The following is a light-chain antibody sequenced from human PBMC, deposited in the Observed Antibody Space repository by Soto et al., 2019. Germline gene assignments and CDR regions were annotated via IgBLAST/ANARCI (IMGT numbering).Light chain of an antibody. CDR3: QQYNDWTRT. J-gene: IGKJ3*01. Sequence: EIVMTQRPATLCVSPGERTTLSCRASQSVSINVAWYQQKPGQAAGVLIYGASTRATGIPARFSGSGAGTEFTLTISGLQSEDFAVYYCQQYNDWTRTFGPGTKVDIK. CDR1: QSVSIN. CDR2: GAS. V-gene: IGKV3-15*01.